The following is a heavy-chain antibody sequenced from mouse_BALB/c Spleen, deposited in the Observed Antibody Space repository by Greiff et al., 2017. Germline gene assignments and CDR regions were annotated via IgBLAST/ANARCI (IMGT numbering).Heavy chain of an antibody. CDR2: IYCDDDK. CDR3: ARRADHRGFDY. CDR1: GFSLSTSGMG. J-gene: IGHJ2*01. Sequence: QVTLKVSGPGILQPSQTLSLTCSFSGFSLSTSGMGVSWIRQPSGKGLEWLAHIYCDDDKRYNPSLKSRLTISKDTSRNQVFLKITSVDTADTATYYCARRADHRGFDYWGQGTTLTVSS. V-gene: IGHV8-12*01. D-gene: IGHD3-1*01.